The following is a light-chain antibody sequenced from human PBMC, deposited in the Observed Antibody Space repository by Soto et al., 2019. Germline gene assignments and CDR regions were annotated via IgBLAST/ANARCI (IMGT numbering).Light chain of an antibody. V-gene: IGLV2-8*01. Sequence: QAVVTQPPSASGSPGQSVTISCTGTSSDVGGYDYVSWYQQHPGKAPKLMIYEVTKRPSGVPDRFSGSKSGNTASLTVSGLQAEDEADYYCSSHAGSINVVFGGGTKVTVL. CDR2: EVT. CDR1: SSDVGGYDY. CDR3: SSHAGSINVV. J-gene: IGLJ2*01.